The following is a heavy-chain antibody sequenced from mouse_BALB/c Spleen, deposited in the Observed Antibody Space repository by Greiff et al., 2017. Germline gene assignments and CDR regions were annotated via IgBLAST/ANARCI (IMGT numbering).Heavy chain of an antibody. V-gene: IGHV4-1*02. Sequence: EASGFDFSRYWMSWVRQAPGKGLEWIGEINTDSSTINYTPSLKDKFIISRDNAKNTLYLQMSKVRSEDTALYYCARPGYYGSSLWFAYWGQGTLVTVSA. CDR3: ARPGYYGSSLWFAY. D-gene: IGHD1-1*01. J-gene: IGHJ3*01. CDR1: GFDFSRYW. CDR2: INTDSSTI.